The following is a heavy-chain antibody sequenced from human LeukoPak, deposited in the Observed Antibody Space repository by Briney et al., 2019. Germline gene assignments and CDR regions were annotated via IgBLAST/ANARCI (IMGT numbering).Heavy chain of an antibody. V-gene: IGHV1-18*01. D-gene: IGHD1-26*01. CDR3: ARGRELWLPPDY. J-gene: IGHJ4*02. Sequence: ASVKVSCKASGYTFTSYGIRWVRPSPGQGLEWMGWISAYNGNTSYAQKLQGRVTMTTDTSTSTAYMELRSLRSDDTAVYYCARGRELWLPPDYWGQGTLVTVSS. CDR1: GYTFTSYG. CDR2: ISAYNGNT.